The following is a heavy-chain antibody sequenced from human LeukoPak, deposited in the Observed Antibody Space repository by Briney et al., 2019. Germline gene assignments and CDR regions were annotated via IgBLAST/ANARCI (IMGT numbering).Heavy chain of an antibody. Sequence: PGGSLRLSCAASGFTFSSYWMSWVRQAPGKGLEWVGNIKQDGSDKYYVDSVKGRFTISRDNAKNSVFLQMNSLRAEDTAVYYCARCYTNKWHLDYWGQGTLVTVPP. CDR2: IKQDGSDK. CDR3: ARCYTNKWHLDY. CDR1: GFTFSSYW. V-gene: IGHV3-7*01. D-gene: IGHD3-16*02. J-gene: IGHJ4*02.